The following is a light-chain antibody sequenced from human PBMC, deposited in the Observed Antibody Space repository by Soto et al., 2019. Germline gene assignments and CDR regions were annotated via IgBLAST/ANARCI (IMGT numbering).Light chain of an antibody. CDR1: QSISSY. V-gene: IGKV1-39*01. CDR3: QQIYSTPYT. Sequence: DIQMTQSPSSLSASVGDRVTITCRAIQSISSYLNWYQQKPGKAPKLLIYAASSLQSGVPSRFSGSGSGTDFTLTISSLQPEDFATYYCQQIYSTPYTFGRGTKAGDQT. CDR2: AAS. J-gene: IGKJ2*01.